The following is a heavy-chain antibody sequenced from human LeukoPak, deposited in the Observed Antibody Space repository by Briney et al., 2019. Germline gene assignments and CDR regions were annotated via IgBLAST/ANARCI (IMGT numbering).Heavy chain of an antibody. J-gene: IGHJ4*02. V-gene: IGHV3-23*01. Sequence: GGSLRLSCAASGFRFSGYWMTWVRQAPGKGLEWVSAISGSGGSTYYADSVKGRFTISRDNSKNTLYLQMNSLRAEDTAVYYCAKSAYYYDSSGYYSIDYWGQGTLVTVSS. CDR2: ISGSGGST. CDR1: GFRFSGYW. CDR3: AKSAYYYDSSGYYSIDY. D-gene: IGHD3-22*01.